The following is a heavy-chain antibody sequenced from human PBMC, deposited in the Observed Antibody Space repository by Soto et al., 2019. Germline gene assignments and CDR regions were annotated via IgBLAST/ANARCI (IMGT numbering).Heavy chain of an antibody. J-gene: IGHJ6*02. CDR2: INPSGGST. V-gene: IGHV1-46*01. D-gene: IGHD5-18*01. Sequence: ASVKVSCKASGYTFTSYYMHWVRQAPGQGLEWMGIINPSGGSTSYAQKFQGRVTMTRDTSTSTVYMELSSPRSEDTAVYYCARGGDTAMVTGYYYGMDVWGQGTTVTVSS. CDR1: GYTFTSYY. CDR3: ARGGDTAMVTGYYYGMDV.